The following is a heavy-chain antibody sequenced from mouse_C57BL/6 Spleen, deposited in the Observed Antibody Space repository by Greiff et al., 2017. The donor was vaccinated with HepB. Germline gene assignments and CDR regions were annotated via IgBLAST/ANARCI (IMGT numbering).Heavy chain of an antibody. CDR3: AYSLPYAMDY. CDR1: GYTFTSYW. V-gene: IGHV1-64*01. CDR2: IHPNSGST. Sequence: QVQLQQPGAELVKPGASVKLSCKATGYTFTSYWMHWVKQRPGQGLEWIGMIHPNSGSTNYNEKFKSKATLTVDKSSSTAYMQLSSLTSEDSAVYYCAYSLPYAMDYWGQGTSVTVSS. D-gene: IGHD6-2*01. J-gene: IGHJ4*01.